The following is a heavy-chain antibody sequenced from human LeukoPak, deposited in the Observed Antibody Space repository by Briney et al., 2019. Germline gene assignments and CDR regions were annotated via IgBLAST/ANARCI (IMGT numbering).Heavy chain of an antibody. CDR2: TSGGGGT. D-gene: IGHD2-15*01. J-gene: IGHJ4*02. CDR1: GFTFGSYV. Sequence: PGGSLRLSCAASGFTFGSYVMRWVRQAPGKGPEWVSPTSGGGGTYYADSVKGRFTISRDNSKNTLYLQMNSLGGEDTALYYCARYCGAASCYSGFDYWGQGTLVTVAS. V-gene: IGHV3-23*01. CDR3: ARYCGAASCYSGFDY.